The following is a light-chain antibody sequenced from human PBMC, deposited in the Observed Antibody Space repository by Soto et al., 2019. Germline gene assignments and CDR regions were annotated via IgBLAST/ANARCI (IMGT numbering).Light chain of an antibody. J-gene: IGKJ1*01. V-gene: IGKV3-20*01. Sequence: EIVLNQSPGTLSLSPGDGATLSCRASQSVSSGYLAWYQQKPGQAPRLLIYGASRRATGIPDRFSGSGSGTDFTLSISRLEPEDFAVYWCQHYGNSPTFGQGTKVDIK. CDR2: GAS. CDR1: QSVSSGY. CDR3: QHYGNSPT.